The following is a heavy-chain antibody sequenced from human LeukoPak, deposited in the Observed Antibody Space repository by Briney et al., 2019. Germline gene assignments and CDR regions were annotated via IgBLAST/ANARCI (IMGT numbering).Heavy chain of an antibody. J-gene: IGHJ4*02. D-gene: IGHD6-13*01. CDR1: GFTFSSYG. CDR2: IRYDGSNK. Sequence: GGSLRLSCAASGFTFSSYGMHWDRQAPGKGLEWVAFIRYDGSNKYYADSVKGRFTISRDNSKNTLYLQMNSLRAEDTAVYYCAKSFGIAAAGIDYWGQGTLVTVSS. CDR3: AKSFGIAAAGIDY. V-gene: IGHV3-30*02.